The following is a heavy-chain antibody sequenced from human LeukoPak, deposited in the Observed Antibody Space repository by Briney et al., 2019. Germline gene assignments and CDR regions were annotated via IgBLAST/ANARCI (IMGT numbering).Heavy chain of an antibody. CDR2: IVVGSGNT. Sequence: SVKVSCKASGFTFTSSAMQWVRQARGQRLEWIGWIVVGSGNTNYAQKFQERVTITRDMSTGTAYMELSSLKASDTAMYYCARRGGNSGWIFDYWGQGTLVTVSS. CDR1: GFTFTSSA. V-gene: IGHV1-58*02. D-gene: IGHD4-23*01. CDR3: ARRGGNSGWIFDY. J-gene: IGHJ4*02.